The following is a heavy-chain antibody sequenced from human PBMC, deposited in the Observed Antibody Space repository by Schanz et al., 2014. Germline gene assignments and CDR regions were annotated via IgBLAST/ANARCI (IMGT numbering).Heavy chain of an antibody. D-gene: IGHD2-21*01. V-gene: IGHV1-3*04. J-gene: IGHJ4*02. Sequence: QVQLVQSGAEVKKPGASVKVSCKTSGYTFTDYPINWVRQAPGRRLEWMGWINTASGNTRYSEAFQGRVTITRDTSASTAYMELSSLRSEDTAVYYCARDRLECGAECYSVEVFEIWGQGTLVTVSS. CDR1: GYTFTDYP. CDR2: INTASGNT. CDR3: ARDRLECGAECYSVEVFEI.